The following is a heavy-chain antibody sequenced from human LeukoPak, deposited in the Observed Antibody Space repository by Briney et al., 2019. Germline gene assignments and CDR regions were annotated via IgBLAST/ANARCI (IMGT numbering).Heavy chain of an antibody. CDR2: ISYDGDHE. J-gene: IGHJ4*02. V-gene: IGHV3-30*18. CDR3: AKADYGDYFDF. Sequence: GGSLRLSCAASGFTFSSYGMHWVRQAPGKGLEWVAVISYDGDHEYCADSVKGRFTISRDNSKNTVYLQMNSLRADDTALYYCAKADYGDYFDFWGQGTLVTVSS. CDR1: GFTFSSYG. D-gene: IGHD4-17*01.